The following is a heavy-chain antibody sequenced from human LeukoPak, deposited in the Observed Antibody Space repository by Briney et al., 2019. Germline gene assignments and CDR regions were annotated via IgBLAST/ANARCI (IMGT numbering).Heavy chain of an antibody. D-gene: IGHD5-12*01. V-gene: IGHV4-61*02. CDR2: IYTSGST. CDR3: ARGSASKWLRLQNYFDY. Sequence: SETLSLTCTVSGGSISSGSYYWSWIRQPAGKGLEWIGRIYTSGSTNYNPSLKSRVTISVDTSKNQFSLKLSSVTAADTAVYYCARGSASKWLRLQNYFDYWGQGTLVTVSS. J-gene: IGHJ4*02. CDR1: GGSISSGSYY.